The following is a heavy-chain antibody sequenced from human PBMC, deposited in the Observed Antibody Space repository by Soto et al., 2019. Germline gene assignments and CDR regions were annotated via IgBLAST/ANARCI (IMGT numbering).Heavy chain of an antibody. CDR2: ISYDGSNK. CDR3: ARDRSDNWNDGCFDY. V-gene: IGHV3-30-3*01. J-gene: IGHJ4*02. D-gene: IGHD1-20*01. Sequence: PGGSLRLSCAASGFTFSSYAMHWVRQAPGKGLEWVAVISYDGSNKYYADSVKGRFTISRDNSKNTLYLQMNSLRAEDTAVYYCARDRSDNWNDGCFDYWGQGTLVTVSS. CDR1: GFTFSSYA.